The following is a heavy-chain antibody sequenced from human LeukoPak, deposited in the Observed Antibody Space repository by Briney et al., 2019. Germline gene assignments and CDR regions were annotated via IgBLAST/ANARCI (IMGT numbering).Heavy chain of an antibody. Sequence: GGSLRLSCAASGFTFSTYSMNCVRQAPGKGLEWVSSISHTSTYIYYADSLKARFAISRDNAKNSLYLQMNSLRAEDTAVYYCARENHGSFDYWGQGTLVTVSS. CDR1: GFTFSTYS. J-gene: IGHJ4*02. CDR2: ISHTSTYI. V-gene: IGHV3-21*01. CDR3: ARENHGSFDY. D-gene: IGHD3-10*01.